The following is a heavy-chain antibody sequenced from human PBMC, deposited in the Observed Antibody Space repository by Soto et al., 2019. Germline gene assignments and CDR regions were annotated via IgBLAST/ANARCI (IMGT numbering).Heavy chain of an antibody. CDR3: ARSVVWFGELYYYGMDV. CDR1: GFTFSSYS. V-gene: IGHV3-21*01. CDR2: ISSSSSYI. J-gene: IGHJ6*02. Sequence: GGSLRLSCAASGFTFSSYSMNWVRQAPGKGLEWVSSISSSSSYIYYADSVKGRFTISRDNAKNSLYLQMNSLRAEDTAVYYCARSVVWFGELYYYGMDVWAQGTTVTVSS. D-gene: IGHD3-10*01.